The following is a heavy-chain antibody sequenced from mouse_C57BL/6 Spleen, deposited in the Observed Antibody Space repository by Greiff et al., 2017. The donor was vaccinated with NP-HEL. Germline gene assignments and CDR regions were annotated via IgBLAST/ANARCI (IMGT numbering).Heavy chain of an antibody. CDR2: IDPETGGT. D-gene: IGHD1-1*01. CDR1: GYTFTDYE. Sequence: QLQQSGAELVRPGASVTLSCKASGYTFTDYEMHWVKQTPVHGLEWIGAIDPETGGTAYNQKFKGKAILTADKSSSTAYMELRSLTSEDSAVYYCTRKFYYYGSSLWYFDVWGTGTTVTVSS. J-gene: IGHJ1*03. V-gene: IGHV1-15*01. CDR3: TRKFYYYGSSLWYFDV.